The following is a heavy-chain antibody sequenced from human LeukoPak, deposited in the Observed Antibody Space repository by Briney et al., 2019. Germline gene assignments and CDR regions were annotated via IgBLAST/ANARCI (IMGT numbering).Heavy chain of an antibody. CDR2: ISYDGSNK. J-gene: IGHJ4*02. D-gene: IGHD6-13*01. Sequence: GGSLRLSCAASGFTFRSYAMHWVRQAPGKGLEWVAVISYDGSNKYYADSVKGRFTISRDNSENTLYLQMNSLRAEDTAVYYCARDPRYSSSWYYFDYWGQGTLVTVSS. V-gene: IGHV3-30-3*01. CDR3: ARDPRYSSSWYYFDY. CDR1: GFTFRSYA.